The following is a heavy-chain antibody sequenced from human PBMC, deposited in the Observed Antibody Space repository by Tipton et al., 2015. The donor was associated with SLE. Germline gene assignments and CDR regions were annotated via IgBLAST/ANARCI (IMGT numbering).Heavy chain of an antibody. CDR2: ISSTGIT. V-gene: IGHV4-61*02. CDR3: AGAKSWLPLDF. CDR1: DDSISGSYY. Sequence: TLSLTCTVSDDSISGSYYWSWIRQPAGKGLEWIGRISSTGITNYNPSLKSRVTISVDASKNQFSLKLNSVTAADTAVYYCAGAKSWLPLDFWGLGTLVAVSS. D-gene: IGHD5-24*01. J-gene: IGHJ4*02.